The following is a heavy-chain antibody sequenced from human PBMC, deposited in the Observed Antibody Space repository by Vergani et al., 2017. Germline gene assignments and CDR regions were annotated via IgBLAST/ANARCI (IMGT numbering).Heavy chain of an antibody. CDR3: AKGRKVAVTRTDFDY. CDR2: ISGSGGST. CDR1: GFTFSSYS. J-gene: IGHJ4*02. D-gene: IGHD2-15*01. V-gene: IGHV3-23*04. Sequence: EVQLVESGGGLVKPGGSLRLSCAASGFTFSSYSMNWVRQAPGKGLEWVSAISGSGGSTYYADSVKGRFTISRDNSKNTLYLQMNSLRAEDTAVYYCAKGRKVAVTRTDFDYWGQGTLVTVSS.